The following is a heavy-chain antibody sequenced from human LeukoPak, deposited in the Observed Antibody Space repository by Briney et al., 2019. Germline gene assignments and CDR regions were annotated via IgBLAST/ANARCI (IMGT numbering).Heavy chain of an antibody. D-gene: IGHD4-17*01. J-gene: IGHJ4*02. Sequence: SVKVSCKASGGTFSSYAISWVRQAPGQGLEWMGGIIPIFGTTNYAQKFQGRVTLTRDMSTRTVYMELSSLRSEDTAVYYCARDFGDYLHFDYWGQGTLVTVSS. CDR2: IIPIFGTT. V-gene: IGHV1-69*05. CDR3: ARDFGDYLHFDY. CDR1: GGTFSSYA.